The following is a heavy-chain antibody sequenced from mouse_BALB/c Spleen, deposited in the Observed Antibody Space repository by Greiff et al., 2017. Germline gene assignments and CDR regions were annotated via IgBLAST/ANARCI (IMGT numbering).Heavy chain of an antibody. CDR1: GFTFSSFG. J-gene: IGHJ2*01. CDR2: ISSGSSTI. Sequence: EVKLMESGGGLVQPGGSRKLSCAASGFTFSSFGMHWVRQAPEKGLEWVAYISSGSSTIYYADTVKGRFTISRDNPKNTLFLQMTSLRSEDTAMYYCARCSSSGYCDYWGQGTTLTVSS. D-gene: IGHD1-1*01. V-gene: IGHV5-17*02. CDR3: ARCSSSGYCDY.